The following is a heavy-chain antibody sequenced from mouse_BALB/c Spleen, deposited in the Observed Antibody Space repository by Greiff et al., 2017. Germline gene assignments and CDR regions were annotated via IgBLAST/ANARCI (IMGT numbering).Heavy chain of an antibody. D-gene: IGHD1-1*01. CDR1: GYSFTSYW. CDR2: INPSTGYT. Sequence: VKLMESGAELAKPGHSVSISCTVSGYSFTSYWVHWVKQRPGQGLEWIGYINPSTGYTEYNQKFKDQATLTADKSSSTAYMQLSNLTSEDSAFYYCANLYGSIDYWGQGTTLTVCS. V-gene: IGHV1-7*01. J-gene: IGHJ2*01. CDR3: ANLYGSIDY.